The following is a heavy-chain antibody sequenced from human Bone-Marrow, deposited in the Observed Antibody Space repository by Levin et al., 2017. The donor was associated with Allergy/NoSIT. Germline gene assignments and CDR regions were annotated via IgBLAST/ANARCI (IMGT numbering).Heavy chain of an antibody. CDR2: IYAGDST. CDR3: AAGYTYALDAFDL. Sequence: GGSLRLSCVVSGFTVRSNYMSWVRQAPGKGLEWVSIIYAGDSTDYAASVQGRFTISRDSSKNILYLQMSSLRAEDTAVYYCAAGYTYALDAFDLWGQGTMVTISS. V-gene: IGHV3-53*01. CDR1: GFTVRSNY. D-gene: IGHD5-18*01. J-gene: IGHJ3*01.